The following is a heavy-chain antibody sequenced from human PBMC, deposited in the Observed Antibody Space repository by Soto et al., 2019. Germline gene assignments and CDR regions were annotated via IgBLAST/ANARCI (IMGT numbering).Heavy chain of an antibody. Sequence: SVKVSCKASGGTFSSYAISWVRHAPGQGLEWMGGIIPIFGTANYAQKFQGRVTITADESTSTAYMELSSLRSEDTAVYYCARDQRVLRFLEWLPNYYYYGMDVWGQGTTVTVSS. J-gene: IGHJ6*02. V-gene: IGHV1-69*13. CDR1: GGTFSSYA. CDR3: ARDQRVLRFLEWLPNYYYYGMDV. CDR2: IIPIFGTA. D-gene: IGHD3-3*01.